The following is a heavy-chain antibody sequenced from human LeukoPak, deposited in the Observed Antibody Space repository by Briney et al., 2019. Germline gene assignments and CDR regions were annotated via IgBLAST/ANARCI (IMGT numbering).Heavy chain of an antibody. D-gene: IGHD3-10*01. V-gene: IGHV5-51*01. CDR2: IYLRDSNT. CDR1: GYSFSNYW. Sequence: GESLKISCKGSGYSFSNYWIGWVRQMPGRGLEWMAIIYLRDSNTRYSPSFQGQVTISADKSTNTAYLQWSNLQASDTAMYYCATWAGASRNDWFDPWGQGTLVAVSS. CDR3: ATWAGASRNDWFDP. J-gene: IGHJ5*02.